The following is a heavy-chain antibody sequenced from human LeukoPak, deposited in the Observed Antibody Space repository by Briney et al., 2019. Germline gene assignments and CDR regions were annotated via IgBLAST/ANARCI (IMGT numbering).Heavy chain of an antibody. CDR3: AKAVIVVVPAAPFDY. J-gene: IGHJ4*02. D-gene: IGHD2-2*01. CDR2: ISGSGGST. Sequence: PGGSLRLSCAASGLTFSSYAMSWVRQAPGKGLEWVSAISGSGGSTYYADSVKGRFTISRDNSKNTLYLQMNSLRAEDTAVYYCAKAVIVVVPAAPFDYWGQGTLVTVSS. CDR1: GLTFSSYA. V-gene: IGHV3-23*01.